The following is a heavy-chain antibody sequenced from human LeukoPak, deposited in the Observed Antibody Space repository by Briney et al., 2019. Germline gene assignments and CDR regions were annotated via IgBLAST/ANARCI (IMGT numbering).Heavy chain of an antibody. CDR2: INHSGRT. D-gene: IGHD3-9*01. CDR1: GGSFSGYY. V-gene: IGHV4-34*01. Sequence: SETLSLTCAVYGGSFSGYYWSWIRQPPGKGLEWIGEINHSGRTNYNPSLKSRVTISVDTSKNQFSLKLSSVTAADTAVYYCARDYNILTGYYIYFDYWGQGTLVTVSS. J-gene: IGHJ4*02. CDR3: ARDYNILTGYYIYFDY.